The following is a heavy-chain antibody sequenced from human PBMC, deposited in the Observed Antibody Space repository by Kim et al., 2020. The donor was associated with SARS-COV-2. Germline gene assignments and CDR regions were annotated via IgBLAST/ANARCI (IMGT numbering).Heavy chain of an antibody. Sequence: SETLSLTCTVSGGSISSSSYYWGWIRQPPGKGLEWIGSIYYSGSTYYNPSLKSRVTISVDTSKNQFSLKLSSVTAADTAVYYCFLGTLPLAITADAFDIWGQGTMVTVSS. D-gene: IGHD3-22*01. J-gene: IGHJ3*02. V-gene: IGHV4-39*01. CDR1: GGSISSSSYY. CDR3: FLGTLPLAITADAFDI. CDR2: IYYSGST.